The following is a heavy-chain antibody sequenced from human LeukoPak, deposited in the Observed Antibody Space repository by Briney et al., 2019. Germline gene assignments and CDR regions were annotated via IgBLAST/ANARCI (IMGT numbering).Heavy chain of an antibody. D-gene: IGHD6-6*01. CDR1: AGSITNSDYY. Sequence: PSETLSLTCIVSAGSITNSDYYWDWIRQSPGKGLEWIGSIYYTGRTYYNPSLKSRVTISVDTSKNQFSLKLSSVTAADTAVYYCARGAAPPPTDYWGQGTLVTVSS. V-gene: IGHV4-39*07. CDR2: IYYTGRT. J-gene: IGHJ4*02. CDR3: ARGAAPPPTDY.